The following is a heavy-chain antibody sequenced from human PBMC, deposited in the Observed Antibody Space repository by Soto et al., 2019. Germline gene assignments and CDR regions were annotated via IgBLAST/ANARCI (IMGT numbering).Heavy chain of an antibody. CDR3: ARGLVVVTYEGTNWFDP. J-gene: IGHJ5*02. Sequence: GASVKVSCKASGYTFTGYYMHWVRQAPGQGLEWMGWINPNSGGTNYAQKFQGRVTMTRDTSISTAYMELSRLRSDDTAVYYCARGLVVVTYEGTNWFDPWGQGTLVTVSS. CDR1: GYTFTGYY. V-gene: IGHV1-2*02. D-gene: IGHD3-22*01. CDR2: INPNSGGT.